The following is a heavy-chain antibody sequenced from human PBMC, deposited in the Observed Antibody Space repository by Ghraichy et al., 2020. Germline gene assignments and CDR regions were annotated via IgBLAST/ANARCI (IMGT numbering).Heavy chain of an antibody. D-gene: IGHD5-18*01. CDR3: AKVDTAMVTLDYYYYGMDV. CDR2: ISYDGSNK. J-gene: IGHJ6*02. V-gene: IGHV3-30*18. Sequence: GESLNISCAASGFTFSSYGMHWLRQAPGKGLEWVAVISYDGSNKYYADSVKGRFTISRDNSKNTLYLQMNSLRAEDTAVYYCAKVDTAMVTLDYYYYGMDVWGQGTTVTVSS. CDR1: GFTFSSYG.